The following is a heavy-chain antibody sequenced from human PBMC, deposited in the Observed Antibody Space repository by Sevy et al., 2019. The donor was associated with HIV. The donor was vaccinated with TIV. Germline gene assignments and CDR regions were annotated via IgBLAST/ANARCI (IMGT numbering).Heavy chain of an antibody. J-gene: IGHJ6*02. V-gene: IGHV3-30*18. CDR2: ISYDGSNK. CDR3: AKDQGYGSGSYAAYYYYGMDV. CDR1: GFTFSIYG. D-gene: IGHD3-10*01. Sequence: GGSLRLSCAASGFTFSIYGMHWVRQAPGKGLEWVAVISYDGSNKYYADSVKGRFTISRDNSKNTLYLQMNSLRAEDTAVYYCAKDQGYGSGSYAAYYYYGMDVWGQGTTVTVSS.